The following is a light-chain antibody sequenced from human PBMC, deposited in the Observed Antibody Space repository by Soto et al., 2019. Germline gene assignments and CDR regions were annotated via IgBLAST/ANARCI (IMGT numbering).Light chain of an antibody. Sequence: SQMPQSPSSLSVFVGDRVTITCRASQSISSYLNWYQQKPGKAPKLLIYAASSLQSGVPSRFSGNGSGTDFTLIISSLQPEDFATYYCQQAYSFPITFGQGTRLEIK. V-gene: IGKV1-39*01. CDR1: QSISSY. CDR2: AAS. CDR3: QQAYSFPIT. J-gene: IGKJ5*01.